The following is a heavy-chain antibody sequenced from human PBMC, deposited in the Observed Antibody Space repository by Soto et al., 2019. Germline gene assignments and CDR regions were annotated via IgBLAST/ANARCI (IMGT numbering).Heavy chain of an antibody. CDR1: GYSFTKYW. J-gene: IGHJ4*02. CDR2: INAGNGNT. Sequence: GESLKISCKGSGYSFTKYWIGWVRQAPGQRLEWMGWINAGNGNTKYSQKFQGRVTITRDTSASTAYMELSSLRSEDTAVYYCARAVAVPADFDYWGQGTLVTVSS. V-gene: IGHV1-3*01. CDR3: ARAVAVPADFDY. D-gene: IGHD6-19*01.